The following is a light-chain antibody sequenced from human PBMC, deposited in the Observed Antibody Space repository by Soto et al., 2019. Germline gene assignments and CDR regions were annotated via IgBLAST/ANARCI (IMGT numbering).Light chain of an antibody. CDR3: QQRTNFLFT. V-gene: IGKV3-11*01. CDR2: DAS. CDR1: QSVSSY. J-gene: IGKJ3*01. Sequence: EIVLTQSPATLSLSPGERATLSCGASQSVSSYSAWYQQKPGQTPRLLIYDASKRATGIPARFSGSGSGTDFPLTISSLEPEDSAVYYCQQRTNFLFTFGPGTKVDIK.